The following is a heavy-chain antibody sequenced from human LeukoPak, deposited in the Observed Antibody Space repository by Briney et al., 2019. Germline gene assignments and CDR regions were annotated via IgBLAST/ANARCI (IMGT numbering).Heavy chain of an antibody. Sequence: GGSLRLSCAASGFTFNVYSMNWVRQAPGKGLEWVSYISNSDITPHYAYSVRVRLTISIDNGKNSLYLQMNSLGAEDTAVYLCVRDSGYCSGGSCFTYWYFDLWGRGTLVTVSS. CDR3: VRDSGYCSGGSCFTYWYFDL. D-gene: IGHD2-15*01. J-gene: IGHJ2*01. V-gene: IGHV3-48*01. CDR2: ISNSDITP. CDR1: GFTFNVYS.